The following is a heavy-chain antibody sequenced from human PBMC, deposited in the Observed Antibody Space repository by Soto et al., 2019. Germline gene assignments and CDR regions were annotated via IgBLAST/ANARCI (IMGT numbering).Heavy chain of an antibody. CDR2: IKSKTDGGTT. CDR1: GFTFSNAW. D-gene: IGHD1-26*01. CDR3: TTDPPVSKLRWAIDLYYYYYGMDV. Sequence: EVQLVESGGGLVKPGGSLRLSCAASGFTFSNAWMNWVRQAPGKGLEWVGRIKSKTDGGTTDYAAPVKGRFTISRDDSKNTLYLQMNSLKTEDTAVYYCTTDPPVSKLRWAIDLYYYYYGMDVWGQGTTVTVSS. V-gene: IGHV3-15*07. J-gene: IGHJ6*02.